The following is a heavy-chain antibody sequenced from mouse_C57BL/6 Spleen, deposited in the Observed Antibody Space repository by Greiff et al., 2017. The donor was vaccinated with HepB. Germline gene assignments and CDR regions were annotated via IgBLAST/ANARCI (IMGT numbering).Heavy chain of an antibody. V-gene: IGHV1-61*01. J-gene: IGHJ2*01. Sequence: VQLQQPGAELVRPGSSVKLSCKASGYTFTSYWMDWVKQRPGQGLEWIGNIYPSDSETHYNQKFKDKATLTVDKSSSTAYMQRSSLTSEDSAVYYCARDGDGDYVYFDYWGQGTTLTVSS. D-gene: IGHD2-13*01. CDR2: IYPSDSET. CDR3: ARDGDGDYVYFDY. CDR1: GYTFTSYW.